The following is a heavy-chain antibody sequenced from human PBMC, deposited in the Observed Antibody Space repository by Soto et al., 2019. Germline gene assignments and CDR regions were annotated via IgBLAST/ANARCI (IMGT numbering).Heavy chain of an antibody. V-gene: IGHV1-2*04. J-gene: IGHJ6*02. D-gene: IGHD6-13*01. Sequence: ASVKVSCKASGYTFTGYGISWVRQAPGQGLEWMGWINPNSGGTNYAQKFQGWVTMTRDTSISTAYMELSRLRSDDTAVYYCARGSPRYSSSWTYGMDVWGQGTTVTVSS. CDR2: INPNSGGT. CDR3: ARGSPRYSSSWTYGMDV. CDR1: GYTFTGYG.